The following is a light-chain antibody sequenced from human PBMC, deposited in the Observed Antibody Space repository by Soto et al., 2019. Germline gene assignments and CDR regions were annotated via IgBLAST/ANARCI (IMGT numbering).Light chain of an antibody. CDR3: QQYYTTPSIT. CDR1: QSVDSGY. V-gene: IGKV3-20*01. Sequence: EIVLTQSPGTLSLSPGERATLSCRASQSVDSGYLAWYQQKPGQAPRLLIYGASSRATGIPDRFSGSGSGTDFTLTISRLEPEDFAVYYCQQYYTTPSITFGQGTRLGIK. CDR2: GAS. J-gene: IGKJ5*01.